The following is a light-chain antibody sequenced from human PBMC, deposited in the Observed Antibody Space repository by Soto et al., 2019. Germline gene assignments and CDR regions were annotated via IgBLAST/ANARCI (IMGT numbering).Light chain of an antibody. Sequence: SFLTQSPATLSLSPGERATVSCRASQTAISDYLAWYQQKPGQAPRLLLYGTSSRASGVPDRFSGSTSGTDFMLSINSLELEDFAGYYCQQGFTVGPGTRVD. CDR1: QTAISDY. V-gene: IGKV3D-20*02. J-gene: IGKJ3*01. CDR2: GTS. CDR3: QQGFT.